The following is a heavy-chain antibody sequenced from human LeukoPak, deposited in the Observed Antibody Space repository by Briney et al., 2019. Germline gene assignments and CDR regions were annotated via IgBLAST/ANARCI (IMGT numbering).Heavy chain of an antibody. CDR3: ARGGDIHLWINYYHYMDV. D-gene: IGHD5-18*01. Sequence: ASVKVSCKASGYTFTSYYMHWVRQAPGQGLEWMGIINPSGGSTTYAQKFQGRVTMTRDTSTSTVYMELSSLRSEDTAVYYCARGGDIHLWINYYHYMDVWGKGTTVTVSS. CDR1: GYTFTSYY. CDR2: INPSGGST. V-gene: IGHV1-46*01. J-gene: IGHJ6*03.